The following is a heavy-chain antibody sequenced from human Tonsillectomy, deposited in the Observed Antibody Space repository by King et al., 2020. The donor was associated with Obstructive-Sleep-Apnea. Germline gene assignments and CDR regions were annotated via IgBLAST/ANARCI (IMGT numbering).Heavy chain of an antibody. CDR3: AREGGFIAAFLFDY. V-gene: IGHV6-1*01. D-gene: IGHD6-25*01. CDR2: TYYRSKWYN. Sequence: VQLQQSGPGLVKPSQTLSLPCAISGDSVSSNSAAWHWIRQSPSRGLEWLGRTYYRSKWYNDYAVSVKSRITINPDTSKNQFSLQLNSVTPEDTAVYYCAREGGFIAAFLFDYWGQGTLVTVSS. J-gene: IGHJ4*02. CDR1: GDSVSSNSAA.